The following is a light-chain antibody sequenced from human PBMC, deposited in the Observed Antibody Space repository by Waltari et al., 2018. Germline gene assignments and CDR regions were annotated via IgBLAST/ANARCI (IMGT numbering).Light chain of an antibody. J-gene: IGLJ1*01. CDR3: GTWDTSLTAHV. CDR2: NTY. CDR1: SSKIGNEY. V-gene: IGLV1-51*01. Sequence: QSVLTQPPSVSATPGQKVTISCSGSSSKIGNEYVFWYQQVPGTAPKLLIYNTYQRPSGIPDRFSGSKSGTSATLDITGLQTTDEAHYYCGTWDTSLTAHVFGTGTEVTVL.